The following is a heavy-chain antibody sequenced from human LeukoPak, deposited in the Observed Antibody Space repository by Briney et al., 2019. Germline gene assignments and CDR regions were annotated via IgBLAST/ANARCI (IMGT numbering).Heavy chain of an antibody. J-gene: IGHJ4*02. CDR3: TRGREYGDYLHC. CDR1: GGSLSNYY. V-gene: IGHV4-4*07. Sequence: SETLSLTCTVSGGSLSNYYCNWIWQPAPKDLELIGRILANGQTTYNPSLNSRVTISLDTSKNQVSLKLNSVTDADTAVYYCTRGREYGDYLHCWGRGSLVTVSS. D-gene: IGHD2/OR15-2a*01. CDR2: ILANGQT.